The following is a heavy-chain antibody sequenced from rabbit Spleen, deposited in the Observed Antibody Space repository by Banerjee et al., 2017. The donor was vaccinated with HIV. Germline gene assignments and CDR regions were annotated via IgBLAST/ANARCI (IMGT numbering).Heavy chain of an antibody. Sequence: LEESGGGLAKPGGTLTLTCTVSGFSFSSNWICWVRQAPGKGLEWIACIDTSDGDTDYANWPKGRFTISKTSSTTVTLQMTSLTAADTATYFCARNYVNAFDPWGQGTLVTVS. CDR1: GFSFSSNW. V-gene: IGHV1S45*01. D-gene: IGHD1-1*01. J-gene: IGHJ2*01. CDR2: IDTSDGDT. CDR3: ARNYVNAFDP.